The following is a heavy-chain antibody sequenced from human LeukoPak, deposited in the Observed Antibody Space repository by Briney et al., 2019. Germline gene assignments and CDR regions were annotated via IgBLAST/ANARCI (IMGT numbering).Heavy chain of an antibody. J-gene: IGHJ4*02. CDR3: AREKWGAVAGDHFDY. V-gene: IGHV1-2*02. CDR2: INPNSGGT. CDR1: GYTFTGYY. Sequence: ASVKVSCKASGYTFTGYYMHWVRQAPGQGLEWMEWINPNSGGTNYAQKFQGRVTMTRDTSISTAYMELSRLRSDDTAVYYCAREKWGAVAGDHFDYWGQETLVTVSS. D-gene: IGHD6-19*01.